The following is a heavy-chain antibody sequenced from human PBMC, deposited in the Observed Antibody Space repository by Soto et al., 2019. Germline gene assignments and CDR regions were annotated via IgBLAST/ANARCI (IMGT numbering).Heavy chain of an antibody. J-gene: IGHJ4*02. Sequence: QVQLVKSGAEVKKPGSSVKVSCKASGGTFSSYAISWVRQAPGQGLEWMGGIIPIFGTANYAQKFQGRVTITADESTSTAYMERSSLRSEDTAVYYCARTPRYSSGLWGYFDYWGQGTLVTVSS. CDR2: IIPIFGTA. D-gene: IGHD6-19*01. V-gene: IGHV1-69*01. CDR1: GGTFSSYA. CDR3: ARTPRYSSGLWGYFDY.